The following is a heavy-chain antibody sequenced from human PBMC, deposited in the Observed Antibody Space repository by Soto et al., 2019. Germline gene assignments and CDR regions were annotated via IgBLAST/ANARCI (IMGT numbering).Heavy chain of an antibody. CDR2: ISSTSGTI. CDR1: GFTFNSYS. Sequence: EVQLVESGGGLVQPGGSLRLSCAASGFTFNSYSMTWVRQAPGKGLEWLSFISSTSGTIYYADSVKGRFTNSRDNAKNSLYLQMNSLRDEDTAVYYCARLSVRYCSGGSCSQLDYWGQGTLVTVSS. J-gene: IGHJ4*02. CDR3: ARLSVRYCSGGSCSQLDY. V-gene: IGHV3-48*02. D-gene: IGHD2-15*01.